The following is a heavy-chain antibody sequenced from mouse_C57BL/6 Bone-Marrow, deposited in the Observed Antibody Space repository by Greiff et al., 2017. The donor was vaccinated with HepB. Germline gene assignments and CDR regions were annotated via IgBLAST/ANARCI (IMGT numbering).Heavy chain of an antibody. CDR2: INPNNGGT. CDR1: GYTFTDYY. Sequence: VQLQQSGPELVKPGASVKISCKASGYTFTDYYMNWVKQSHGKSLEWIGDINPNNGGTSYNQKFKGKATLTVDKSSSTAYLQLSSLTSEDTAVYYCTTTITTVVATGYWGQGTTLTVSS. J-gene: IGHJ2*01. D-gene: IGHD1-1*01. CDR3: TTTITTVVATGY. V-gene: IGHV1-26*01.